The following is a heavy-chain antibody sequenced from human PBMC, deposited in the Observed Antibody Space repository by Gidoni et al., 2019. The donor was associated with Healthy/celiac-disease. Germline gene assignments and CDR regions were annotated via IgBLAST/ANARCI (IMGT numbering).Heavy chain of an antibody. CDR2: ISGSGGST. V-gene: IGHV3-23*01. CDR3: AKDRGRVRGFMDV. J-gene: IGHJ6*02. Sequence: EVQLLESGGGLVQPGGSLRLSCAASGFPFSSYAMSWVRQAPGKGLEWVSAISGSGGSTYYADSVKGRFTISRDNSKNTLYLQMNSLRAEDTAVYYCAKDRGRVRGFMDVWGQGTTVTVSS. D-gene: IGHD3-10*01. CDR1: GFPFSSYA.